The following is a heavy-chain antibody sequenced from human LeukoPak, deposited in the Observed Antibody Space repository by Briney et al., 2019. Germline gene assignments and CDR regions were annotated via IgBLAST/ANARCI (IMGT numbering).Heavy chain of an antibody. CDR1: GFPFSSYG. Sequence: GGSLRLSCSASGFPFSSYGMHWVRQAPGKGLEWVALIWNDGTYKYYADSVKGRFTISRDASTNTIYLQMIRLRTEDTALYYCGRGPWFGGNKLIDYRGRGTLVTVSS. CDR2: IWNDGTYK. CDR3: GRGPWFGGNKLIDY. V-gene: IGHV3-33*08. J-gene: IGHJ4*02. D-gene: IGHD3-16*01.